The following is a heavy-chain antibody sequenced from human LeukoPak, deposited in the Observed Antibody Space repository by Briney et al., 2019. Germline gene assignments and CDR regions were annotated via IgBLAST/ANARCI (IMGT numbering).Heavy chain of an antibody. CDR1: GFTLSPYA. J-gene: IGHJ5*02. CDR3: ARKELEGSWFDP. CDR2: ISDSGHTK. D-gene: IGHD3-3*01. Sequence: TGGSLRLSCAASGFTLSPYAVNWVRQAPGKGLEWIAFISDSGHTKYNADSVKVRFTISRDNAKNSVFLQMNSLKDEDTAVYYCARKELEGSWFDPWGQGTLVTVTS. V-gene: IGHV3-48*02.